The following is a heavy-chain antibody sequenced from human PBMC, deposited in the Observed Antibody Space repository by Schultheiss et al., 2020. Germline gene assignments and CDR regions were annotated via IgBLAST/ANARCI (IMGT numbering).Heavy chain of an antibody. CDR1: GFTFSSYG. CDR2: ISYDGSNK. J-gene: IGHJ6*02. D-gene: IGHD6-13*01. Sequence: GGSLRLSCAASGFTFSSYGMHWVRQAPGKGLEWVAVISYDGSNKYYADSVKGRFTISRDNSKNTLYLQMNSLRAEDTAVYSCAKPMRGGPIAADSYYYYGMDVWGPGTTVTLSS. V-gene: IGHV3-30*18. CDR3: AKPMRGGPIAADSYYYYGMDV.